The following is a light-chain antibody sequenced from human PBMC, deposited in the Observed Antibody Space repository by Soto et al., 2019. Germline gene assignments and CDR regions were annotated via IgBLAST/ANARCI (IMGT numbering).Light chain of an antibody. Sequence: QSVLTQPPSVSGAPGQRVTISCTGSSSNIGAGYDVHWYQQLPGTAPKLLIYGNSNRPSGVPDRFSGSKSGTSASLAITELQAEDEADFYCQSHDSSLSAYVFGTGTKVT. J-gene: IGLJ1*01. CDR1: SSNIGAGYD. CDR3: QSHDSSLSAYV. CDR2: GNS. V-gene: IGLV1-40*01.